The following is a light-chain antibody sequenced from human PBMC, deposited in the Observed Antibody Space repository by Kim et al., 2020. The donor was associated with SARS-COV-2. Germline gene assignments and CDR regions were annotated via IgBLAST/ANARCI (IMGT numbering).Light chain of an antibody. J-gene: IGKJ2*01. V-gene: IGKV1-6*01. CDR3: LQDYGYPRT. CDR1: QGIRND. Sequence: AIQMTQSPSSLSASVGDRVTITCRASQGIRNDLGWYQQKPGKAPKLLIYAASSLQSGVPSRFSGSGSDTDITLTISSLQPEDFATYYCLQDYGYPRTFGQGTKLEI. CDR2: AAS.